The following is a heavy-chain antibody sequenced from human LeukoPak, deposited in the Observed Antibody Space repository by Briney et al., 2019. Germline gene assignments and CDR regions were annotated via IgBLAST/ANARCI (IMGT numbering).Heavy chain of an antibody. V-gene: IGHV1-2*02. D-gene: IGHD3-22*01. CDR3: ARHAYYDSSGPPTDRTFDI. J-gene: IGHJ3*02. CDR1: GYTFTGYY. CDR2: INTNSGGT. Sequence: ASVKVSCKASGYTFTGYYLHWVRQAPGQGLEWMGWINTNSGGTNYAQKFQGRVTMTRDTSISTAYMELSRLRSDDAAVYYCARHAYYDSSGPPTDRTFDIWGQGTVVTVSS.